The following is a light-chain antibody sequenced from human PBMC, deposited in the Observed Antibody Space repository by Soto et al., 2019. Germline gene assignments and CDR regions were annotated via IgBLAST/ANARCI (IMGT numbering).Light chain of an antibody. V-gene: IGKV3-20*01. CDR2: GAS. Sequence: EIVLTQSPGTLSLYPGERATLSCRASQSVSNNYLAWYQQKPGQAPRLLIYGASNRATGIPDRFSGSWSGTDFTLTISILEPEDFAVYYCQQYGSSGTFGQGTKVEIK. CDR1: QSVSNNY. CDR3: QQYGSSGT. J-gene: IGKJ1*01.